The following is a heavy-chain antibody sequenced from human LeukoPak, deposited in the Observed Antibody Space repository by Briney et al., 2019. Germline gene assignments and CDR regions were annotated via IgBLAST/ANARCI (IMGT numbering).Heavy chain of an antibody. Sequence: GGSLRLSCAASGFTFSNAWMSWVRQAPGQGLEWVGRIKSKTDGGTTDYAAPVKGRFTISRDDSKNTLYLQMNSLKTEDAAVYYCARERGDTGSLDVWGQGTTVTVSS. CDR3: ARERGDTGSLDV. CDR2: IKSKTDGGTT. V-gene: IGHV3-15*01. CDR1: GFTFSNAW. D-gene: IGHD5-18*01. J-gene: IGHJ6*02.